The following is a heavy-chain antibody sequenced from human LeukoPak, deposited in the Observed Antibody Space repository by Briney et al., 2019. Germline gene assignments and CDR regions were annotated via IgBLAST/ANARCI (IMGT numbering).Heavy chain of an antibody. CDR2: ISAYNGNT. Sequence: ASVKVSCKASGYTFTSYGIGWVRQAPGQGLEWMGWISAYNGNTNYAQKLQGRVTMTTDTSTSTAYMELRGLRSDDTAVYYCARNFYYYGSGSYYADWGQGTLVTVSS. CDR3: ARNFYYYGSGSYYAD. V-gene: IGHV1-18*01. CDR1: GYTFTSYG. D-gene: IGHD3-10*01. J-gene: IGHJ4*02.